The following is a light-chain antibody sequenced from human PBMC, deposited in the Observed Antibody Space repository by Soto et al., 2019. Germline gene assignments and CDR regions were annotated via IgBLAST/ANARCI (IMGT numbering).Light chain of an antibody. CDR1: SSDVGGYNY. J-gene: IGLJ1*01. CDR2: EVS. V-gene: IGLV2-8*01. CDR3: SSYAGTHIV. Sequence: QSTLTQPPSASGSPGQSVTIYCTGTSSDVGGYNYVSWYQQHPGRAPKLMIYEVSKRPSGVPDRFSGSKSGNTASLTVSGLQAEDEADYYCSSYAGTHIVFGIGTKLTVL.